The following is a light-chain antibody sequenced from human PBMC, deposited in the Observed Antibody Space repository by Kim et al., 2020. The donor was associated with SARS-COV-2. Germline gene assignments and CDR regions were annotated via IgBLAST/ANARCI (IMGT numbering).Light chain of an antibody. CDR2: GAS. V-gene: IGKV1-27*01. Sequence: ASVGDRVTITCRASQDIRNYLAWYQQKPGKVPKLLIYGASTLQSGVPSRISGSQYGTDFTLTISSLQPEDAATYYCQSYDYDPWTFGQGTKVDIK. CDR1: QDIRNY. J-gene: IGKJ1*01. CDR3: QSYDYDPWT.